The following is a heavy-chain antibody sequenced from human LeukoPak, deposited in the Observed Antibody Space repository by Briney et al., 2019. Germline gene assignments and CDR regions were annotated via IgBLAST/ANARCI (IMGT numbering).Heavy chain of an antibody. D-gene: IGHD6-13*01. CDR3: ARDPGFYSSSWYVITGTTAGDGFDP. CDR1: GYTFTSYG. J-gene: IGHJ5*02. CDR2: ISAYNGNT. V-gene: IGHV1-18*01. Sequence: GASVKVSCKASGYTFTSYGISWVRQAPGQGLEWMGWISAYNGNTNYAQKLQGRVTMTTDTSTSTAYMELRSLRSDDTAVYYCARDPGFYSSSWYVITGTTAGDGFDPWGQGTLVTVSS.